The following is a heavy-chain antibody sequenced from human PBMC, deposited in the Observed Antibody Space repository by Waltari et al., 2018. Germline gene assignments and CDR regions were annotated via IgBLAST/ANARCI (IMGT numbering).Heavy chain of an antibody. D-gene: IGHD2-15*01. CDR2: IIPIFGTA. J-gene: IGHJ4*02. V-gene: IGHV1-69*12. CDR1: GGTFSSYA. Sequence: QVQLVLSGAEVKKPGSSVKVSCKASGGTFSSYAISWVRQAPGQGLEWMGGIIPIFGTANYAQKFQGRVTITADESTSTAYMELSSLRSEDTAVYYCAREGEYCSGGSCYDRNFDYWGQGTLVTVSS. CDR3: AREGEYCSGGSCYDRNFDY.